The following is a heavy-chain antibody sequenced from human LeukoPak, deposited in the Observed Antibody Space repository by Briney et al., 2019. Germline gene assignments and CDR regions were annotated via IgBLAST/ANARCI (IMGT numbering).Heavy chain of an antibody. D-gene: IGHD2-2*01. CDR2: INTNTGNP. V-gene: IGHV7-4-1*01. J-gene: IGHJ5*02. Sequence: ASVKVSCKASGYTFTSYAMNWVRQAPGQGLGWMGWINTNTGNPTYAQGFTGRFVFSLDTSVSTAYLQICSLKAEDTAVYYCARGALNRYCSSTSCRRWFDPWGQGTLVTVSS. CDR3: ARGALNRYCSSTSCRRWFDP. CDR1: GYTFTSYA.